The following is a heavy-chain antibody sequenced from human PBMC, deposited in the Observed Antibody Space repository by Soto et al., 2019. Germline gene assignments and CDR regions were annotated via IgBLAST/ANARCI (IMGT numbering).Heavy chain of an antibody. CDR1: GFTFSRYA. V-gene: IGHV3-23*01. CDR2: ISGSGGST. J-gene: IGHJ4*02. CDR3: AKDVTVKEVLITSGVDF. D-gene: IGHD3-22*01. Sequence: GGSLRLSCAASGFTFSRYAMSWVRQAPGKGLEWVSGISGSGGSTCYADAMRGRFGSSRDTSKNTVGLQMNGLSAEDTAVYYCAKDVTVKEVLITSGVDFWGQGTLVTVSS.